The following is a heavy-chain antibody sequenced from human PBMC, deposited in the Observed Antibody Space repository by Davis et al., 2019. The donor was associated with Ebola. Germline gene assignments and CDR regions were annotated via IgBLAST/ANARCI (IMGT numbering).Heavy chain of an antibody. D-gene: IGHD6-19*01. Sequence: GGSLRLSCAVSDIIFNSYAMSWVRQAPGKGLEWVSAISGSGGSTYYADSVKGRFTISRDNAKNSLYLQMNSLRAEDTAVYYCAREAVTNFDYWGQGTLVTVSS. CDR2: ISGSGGST. V-gene: IGHV3-23*01. J-gene: IGHJ4*02. CDR1: DIIFNSYA. CDR3: AREAVTNFDY.